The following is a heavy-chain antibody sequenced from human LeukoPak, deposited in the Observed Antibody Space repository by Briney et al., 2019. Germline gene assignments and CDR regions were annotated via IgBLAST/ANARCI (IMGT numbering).Heavy chain of an antibody. CDR2: INHSGST. V-gene: IGHV4-34*01. CDR3: AYSSGYQQH. Sequence: SETLSLTCAVYGGSFSDYYWSWIRQPPGKGPEWIGEINHSGSTNYNPSLKSRVTISVDTSKNQFSLKLISVTAADTALYYCAYSSGYQQHWGQGTLVTVSS. J-gene: IGHJ1*01. CDR1: GGSFSDYY. D-gene: IGHD3-22*01.